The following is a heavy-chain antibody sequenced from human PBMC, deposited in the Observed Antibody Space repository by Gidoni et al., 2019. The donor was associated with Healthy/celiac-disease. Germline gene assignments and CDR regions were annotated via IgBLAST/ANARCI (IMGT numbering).Heavy chain of an antibody. D-gene: IGHD2-21*02. J-gene: IGHJ3*02. CDR1: GFTSSSYA. CDR2: IRGSGGST. V-gene: IGHV3-23*01. CDR3: ARGGWVTKAGAFDI. Sequence: EVQLLESGGGLVQPGGSLRLSCAASGFTSSSYAMSWVGQAPGKGLEWGSAIRGSGGSTYYADSVKGRFTISRDNSKNTLYLQMNSLRAEDTAVYYCARGGWVTKAGAFDIWGQGTMVTVSS.